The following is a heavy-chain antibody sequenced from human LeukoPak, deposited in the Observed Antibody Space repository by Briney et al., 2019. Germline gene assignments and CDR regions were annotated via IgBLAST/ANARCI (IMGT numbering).Heavy chain of an antibody. Sequence: SETLSLTCTVSGGSISSHYWGWLRQPPGKGLEWIGYIYYSGSTNYNPSLKSRVTISVDTSKNQFSLKLSSVTAADTAVYYCARVQGYDFWSGYYVGYYYYYMDVWGKGTTVTVSS. CDR2: IYYSGST. CDR1: GGSISSHY. CDR3: ARVQGYDFWSGYYVGYYYYYMDV. J-gene: IGHJ6*03. D-gene: IGHD3-3*01. V-gene: IGHV4-59*11.